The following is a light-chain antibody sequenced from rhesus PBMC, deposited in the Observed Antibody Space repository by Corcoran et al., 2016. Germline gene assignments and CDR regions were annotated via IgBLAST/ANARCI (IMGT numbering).Light chain of an antibody. CDR1: ENVNNY. Sequence: DIQMTQSPSSLSASVGDRVTITCRASENVNNYLNWYQQKPGKAHKLLIYKASTLQSGVPSRFSGSGSGTDYTFTISSLRPEDVATYYCQHGYGTPRTFGQGTKVEIK. V-gene: IGKV1-74*01. J-gene: IGKJ1*01. CDR3: QHGYGTPRT. CDR2: KAS.